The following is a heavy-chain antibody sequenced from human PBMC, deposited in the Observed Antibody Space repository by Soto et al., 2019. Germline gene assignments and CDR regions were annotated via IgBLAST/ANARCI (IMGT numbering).Heavy chain of an antibody. CDR1: GGSISSYY. V-gene: IGHV4-59*01. CDR3: ARGVRGVIII. J-gene: IGHJ4*02. D-gene: IGHD3-10*01. Sequence: QVQLQESGPGLVKPSETLSLTCTVSGGSISSYYWSWIRQPPGKGLEWIGYIYYSGSTNYNPSLKSRVTISVDTSKNQLSLKLSSVTAADMAVYYCARGVRGVIIIWGQGTLVTVSS. CDR2: IYYSGST.